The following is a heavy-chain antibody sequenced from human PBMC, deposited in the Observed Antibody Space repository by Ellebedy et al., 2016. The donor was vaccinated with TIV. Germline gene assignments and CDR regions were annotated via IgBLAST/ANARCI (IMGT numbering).Heavy chain of an antibody. J-gene: IGHJ4*02. CDR1: GGSISSSSYY. CDR3: ARGGTSYSDF. Sequence: GSLRLSCTVSGGSISSSSYYWVWIRQSPGKGLEWIGSIYYSGSTYYHPSLKSRITISIDTSKNQFSLKLTSLTAADTAMYYCARGGTSYSDFWGQGAVVTVSS. V-gene: IGHV4-39*07. CDR2: IYYSGST. D-gene: IGHD1-1*01.